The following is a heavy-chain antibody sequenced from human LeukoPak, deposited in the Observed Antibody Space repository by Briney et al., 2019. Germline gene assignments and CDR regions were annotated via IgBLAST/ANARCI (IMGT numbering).Heavy chain of an antibody. Sequence: SETLSLTCAVYGPSFSGYYWSWIRQPPGKGLEWIGEINHSGSTNYNPSLKSRVTISVDTSKNQFSLKLSSVPAADPAVSFCARAAEYYDSICGGQNWFDRGGQATLAAVS. CDR1: GPSFSGYY. V-gene: IGHV4-34*01. CDR3: ARAAEYYDSICGGQNWFDR. D-gene: IGHD3-16*01. CDR2: INHSGST. J-gene: IGHJ5*02.